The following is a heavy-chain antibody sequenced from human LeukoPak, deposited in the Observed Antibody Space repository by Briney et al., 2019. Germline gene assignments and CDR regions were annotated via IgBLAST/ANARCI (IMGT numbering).Heavy chain of an antibody. V-gene: IGHV4-38-2*02. CDR1: GYSISSGYY. J-gene: IGHJ4*02. D-gene: IGHD3-3*01. CDR3: ARLSLKVLEWSPTKGKETRYFDN. Sequence: SETLSLTCTVSGYSISSGYYWGWIRRPPGKGLEWIGSIYHSGSTYYNPSLKSRVTISVDTSKNQFSLKLSSVTAADTAVYYCARLSLKVLEWSPTKGKETRYFDNWGQGTLVTVSS. CDR2: IYHSGST.